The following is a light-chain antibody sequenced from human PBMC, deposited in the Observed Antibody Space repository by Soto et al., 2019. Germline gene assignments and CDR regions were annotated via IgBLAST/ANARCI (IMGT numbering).Light chain of an antibody. Sequence: QSALAQPPSASGSPGQSVTISCTGTSSDVGGYNFVSWYQQHPGKAPKLIIYEVTKRPSGVPDRFSGSKSVNTASLTVSGLQAEDEADYYCCSYAGNNKLVIGSGTKLTVL. CDR2: EVT. CDR3: CSYAGNNKLV. J-gene: IGLJ1*01. CDR1: SSDVGGYNF. V-gene: IGLV2-8*01.